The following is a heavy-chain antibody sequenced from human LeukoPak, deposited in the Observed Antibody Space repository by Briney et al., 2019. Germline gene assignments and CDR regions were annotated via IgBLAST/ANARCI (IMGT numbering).Heavy chain of an antibody. J-gene: IGHJ4*02. D-gene: IGHD2-2*01. V-gene: IGHV3-30-3*01. CDR1: GFTFRSYA. Sequence: PGGSLRLSCAASGFTFRSYAMHWVRQAPGKGLEWVAVISYDGSNKYYADSVKGRFTISRDNSKNTLYLQMNSLRAEDTAVYYYARDGGRAIVVVPAARGYFDYWGQGALVTVSS. CDR3: ARDGGRAIVVVPAARGYFDY. CDR2: ISYDGSNK.